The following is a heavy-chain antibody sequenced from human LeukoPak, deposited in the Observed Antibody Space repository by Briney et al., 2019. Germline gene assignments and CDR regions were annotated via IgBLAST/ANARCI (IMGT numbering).Heavy chain of an antibody. CDR2: IYWDDDK. D-gene: IGHD6-13*01. Sequence: ESGPTLVKPTQTLTLTCTFSGFSLSTSGVGVGWIRQPPGKALEWLALIYWDDDKRYSPSLKSRLTITKDTSKNQVVLTMTNMDPVDTATYYCARSRIAAAGTVDLSYFDYWGQGTLVTVSS. J-gene: IGHJ4*02. CDR3: ARSRIAAAGTVDLSYFDY. CDR1: GFSLSTSGVG. V-gene: IGHV2-5*02.